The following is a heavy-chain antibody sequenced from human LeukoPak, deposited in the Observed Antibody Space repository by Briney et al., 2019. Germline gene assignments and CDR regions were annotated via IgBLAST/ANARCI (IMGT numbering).Heavy chain of an antibody. CDR2: ITFDESEK. D-gene: IGHD1-1*01. CDR1: GFTFSDYW. J-gene: IGHJ4*02. Sequence: GGSLRLSCAASGFTFSDYWMSWVRQAPGKGLEWVASITFDESEKHYMDSVKGRFTTSRDSAKSSLYLQMNSLRAEDTAVYFCARVTTNGYFEYWGQGSLVTVSP. CDR3: ARVTTNGYFEY. V-gene: IGHV3-7*04.